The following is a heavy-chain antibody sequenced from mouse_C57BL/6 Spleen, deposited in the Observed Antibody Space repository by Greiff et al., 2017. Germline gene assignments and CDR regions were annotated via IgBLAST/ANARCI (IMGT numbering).Heavy chain of an antibody. CDR1: GYTFTDYY. J-gene: IGHJ3*01. CDR3: ARSSYSDAWFAY. V-gene: IGHV1-26*01. CDR2: INPNNGGT. D-gene: IGHD2-10*01. Sequence: EVQLQQSGPELVKPGASVKISCKASGYTFTDYYMNWVKQSHGKSLEWIGDINPNNGGTSYNQKFKGKATLTVDKSSSTAYMELRSLTSEDSAVYYCARSSYSDAWFAYWGQGTLVTVSA.